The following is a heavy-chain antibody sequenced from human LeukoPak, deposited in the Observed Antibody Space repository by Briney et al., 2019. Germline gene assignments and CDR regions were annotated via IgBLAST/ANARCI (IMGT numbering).Heavy chain of an antibody. J-gene: IGHJ4*02. V-gene: IGHV1-46*01. CDR2: INPSGGST. D-gene: IGHD1-26*01. Sequence: ASVKVSCKASGGTFSSYAISWVRQAPGQGLEWMGIINPSGGSTSYAQKFQGRVTMTRDTSTSTVYMELSSLRSEDTAVYYCARVDLSGSYYYWGQGTLVTVSS. CDR3: ARVDLSGSYYY. CDR1: GGTFSSYA.